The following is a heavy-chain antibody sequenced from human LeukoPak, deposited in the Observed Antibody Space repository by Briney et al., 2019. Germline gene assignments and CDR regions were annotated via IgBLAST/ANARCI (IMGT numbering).Heavy chain of an antibody. V-gene: IGHV4-34*01. CDR3: ARCSSGSYRDY. Sequence: SETLSLTCAVYGGSFSGYYWSWIRQPPGKGLEWIGEINHSGSTNYNPSLKSRATISVDTSKNQFSLKLSSVTAADTAVYYCARCSSGSYRDYWGQGTLVTVSS. CDR2: INHSGST. D-gene: IGHD6-19*01. J-gene: IGHJ4*02. CDR1: GGSFSGYY.